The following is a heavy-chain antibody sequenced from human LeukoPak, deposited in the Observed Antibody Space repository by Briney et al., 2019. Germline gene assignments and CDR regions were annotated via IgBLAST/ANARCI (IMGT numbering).Heavy chain of an antibody. D-gene: IGHD6-13*01. CDR3: ARDRHPGWAAAGTVPHY. V-gene: IGHV3-21*01. CDR2: ISSTSSDI. J-gene: IGHJ4*02. CDR1: GFSFTSYT. Sequence: PGGSLRLSCAASGFSFTSYTMNWVRQAPGKGLEWVSSISSTSSDIHYADSVKGRFTISRDNPKNTLYLQMNSLRAEDTAVYYCARDRHPGWAAAGTVPHYWGQGTLVTVSS.